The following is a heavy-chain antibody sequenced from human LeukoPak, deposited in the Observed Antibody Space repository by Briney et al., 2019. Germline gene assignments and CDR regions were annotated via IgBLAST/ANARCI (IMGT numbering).Heavy chain of an antibody. V-gene: IGHV3-9*01. CDR2: ISWNSGSI. CDR1: GFTFDDYA. J-gene: IGHJ6*02. D-gene: IGHD3-3*01. CDR3: ARGYDFWSGYWPIYYYYGLDV. Sequence: GGSLRLSCAASGFTFDDYAMHWVRQAPGKGLEWVSGISWNSGSIGYADSVRGRFTISRDNAKNTLYLQMNSLRAEDTAVYYCARGYDFWSGYWPIYYYYGLDVWGQGTTVTVSS.